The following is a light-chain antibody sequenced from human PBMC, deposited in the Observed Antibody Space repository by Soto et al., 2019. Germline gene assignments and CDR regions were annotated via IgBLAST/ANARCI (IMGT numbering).Light chain of an antibody. J-gene: IGKJ5*01. V-gene: IGKV3-11*01. CDR2: DAS. Sequence: ELVLTQSPATLSLSPGERATLSCRASQSVSSYLAWYQQKPGQAPRLLIYDASNRATGIPARFSGSGSGTDFTLTISGLEPEDFAVYYCQQRSVWPITFGQGTRLEIK. CDR3: QQRSVWPIT. CDR1: QSVSSY.